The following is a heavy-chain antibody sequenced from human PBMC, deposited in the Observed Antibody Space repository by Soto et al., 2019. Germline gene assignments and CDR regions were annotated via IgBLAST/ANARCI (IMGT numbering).Heavy chain of an antibody. V-gene: IGHV3-30-3*01. Sequence: PGGSLRLSCAASGFTFSSYAMHWVRQATGKGLEWEAVISYDGSNKYYADYVKGRLTISRDNSKNTLYLQMNSLRAEDTAVYYCVRGSDGYNSEMVPTFSNWGQGTLVTVSS. CDR3: VRGSDGYNSEMVPTFSN. CDR2: ISYDGSNK. CDR1: GFTFSSYA. J-gene: IGHJ4*02. D-gene: IGHD5-12*01.